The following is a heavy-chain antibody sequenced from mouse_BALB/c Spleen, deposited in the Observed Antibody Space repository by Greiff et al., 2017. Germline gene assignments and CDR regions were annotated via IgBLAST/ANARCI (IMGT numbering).Heavy chain of an antibody. Sequence: EVQGVESGGGLVKPGGSLKLSCAASGFTFSSYAMSWVRQSPEKRLEWVAEISSGGSYTYYPDTVTGRFTISRDNAKNTLYLEMSSLRSEDTAMYYCARARYHAMDYWGQGTSVTVSS. CDR3: ARARYHAMDY. CDR2: ISSGGSYT. V-gene: IGHV5-9-4*01. D-gene: IGHD3-3*01. J-gene: IGHJ4*01. CDR1: GFTFSSYA.